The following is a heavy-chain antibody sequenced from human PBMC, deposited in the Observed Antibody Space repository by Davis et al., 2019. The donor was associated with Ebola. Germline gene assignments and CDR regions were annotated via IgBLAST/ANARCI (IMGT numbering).Heavy chain of an antibody. CDR3: AERGGSV. CDR2: IYYTGSA. CDR1: GGSISGHY. D-gene: IGHD3-16*01. V-gene: IGHV4-59*11. J-gene: IGHJ4*02. Sequence: PSETLSLTCTVSGGSISGHYWSWIRQPPGKRLEWIGSIYYTGSAYYNSSLNSRVTISIDTSKNQFSLKLSSVTAADTAMYYCAERGGSVWGQGTLVTVSS.